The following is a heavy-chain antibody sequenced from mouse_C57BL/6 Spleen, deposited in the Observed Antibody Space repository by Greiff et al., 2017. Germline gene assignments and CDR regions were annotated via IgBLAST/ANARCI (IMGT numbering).Heavy chain of an antibody. CDR3: ASLFYYEYDVRYFDV. V-gene: IGHV5-6*01. Sequence: EVQGVESGGDLVKPGGSLKLSCAASGFTFSSYGMSWVRQTPDKRLEWVATISSGGSYTYYPDSVKGRFTISRANAKNTLYLQMSSLKSEDTAMYYCASLFYYEYDVRYFDVWGTGTTGTVSS. CDR2: ISSGGSYT. D-gene: IGHD2-4*01. CDR1: GFTFSSYG. J-gene: IGHJ1*03.